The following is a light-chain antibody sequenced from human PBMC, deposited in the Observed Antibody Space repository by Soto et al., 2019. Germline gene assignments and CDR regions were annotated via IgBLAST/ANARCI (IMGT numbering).Light chain of an antibody. CDR3: QQYVSSPLT. Sequence: EIVLTQSPDTLSLSPGERATLSCRASEIFSSTYLAWYQQKPGQAPSLLIYDASTRATGIPDRFSGSGSGTDFTLTISRREPEDFAVFYCQQYVSSPLTFGQGTRVEIK. V-gene: IGKV3-20*01. CDR2: DAS. J-gene: IGKJ1*01. CDR1: EIFSSTY.